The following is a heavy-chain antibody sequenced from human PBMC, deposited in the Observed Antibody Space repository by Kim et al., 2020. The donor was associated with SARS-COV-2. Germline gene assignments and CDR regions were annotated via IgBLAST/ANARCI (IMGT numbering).Heavy chain of an antibody. CDR3: ARLPYYYGSGAPDYYFDY. J-gene: IGHJ4*02. Sequence: SETLSLTCTVSGGSISSYYWSWIRQPPGKGLEWIGYIYYSGSTNYNPSLKSRVTISVDTSKNQFSLKLSSVTAADTAVYYCARLPYYYGSGAPDYYFDYWGKGTLVTVSS. V-gene: IGHV4-59*08. CDR2: IYYSGST. D-gene: IGHD3-10*01. CDR1: GGSISSYY.